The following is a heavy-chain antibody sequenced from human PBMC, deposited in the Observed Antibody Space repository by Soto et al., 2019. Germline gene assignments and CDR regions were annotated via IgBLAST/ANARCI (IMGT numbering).Heavy chain of an antibody. CDR2: ISAYNGNT. CDR3: SRERWAIDYPTHYFDY. J-gene: IGHJ4*02. D-gene: IGHD3-10*01. Sequence: QVQLVQSGAEVKKPGASVKVSCKASGYTFTSYGVSWVRQAPGQGLEWMGWISAYNGNTNYAQKLQGRVTMTTDTATSTAYMELRSLTSDHTAVYYCSRERWAIDYPTHYFDYWGQGTLVTVSS. CDR1: GYTFTSYG. V-gene: IGHV1-18*01.